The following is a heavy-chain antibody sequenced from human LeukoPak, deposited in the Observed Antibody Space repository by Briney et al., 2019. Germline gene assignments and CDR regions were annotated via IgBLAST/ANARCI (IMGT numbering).Heavy chain of an antibody. J-gene: IGHJ4*02. D-gene: IGHD3-22*01. CDR3: ARVGYYYDSSGYINFDH. CDR1: GFTFSSYS. CDR2: ISSSSSYI. Sequence: GGSLRLSCAASGFTFSSYSMNWVRQAPGKGLEWVSSISSSSSYIYYADSVKGRFAISRDNAKNSLYLQMNSLRAEDTAVYYCARVGYYYDSSGYINFDHWGQGTLVTVSS. V-gene: IGHV3-21*01.